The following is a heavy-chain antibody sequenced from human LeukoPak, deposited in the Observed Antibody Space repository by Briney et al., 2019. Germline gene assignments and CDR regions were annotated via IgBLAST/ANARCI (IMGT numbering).Heavy chain of an antibody. J-gene: IGHJ3*01. D-gene: IGHD3-16*01. Sequence: GGSLRLSCAASGFTLSSYWMSWVRQAPGKGLEWVANIKQDGSEKYYVDSVKGRFTISRDNAKNSLDLQMNSVRAEDTAVYYCAREGKDFDTVMGAFDVWGQGTMVTVSS. CDR1: GFTLSSYW. CDR3: AREGKDFDTVMGAFDV. V-gene: IGHV3-7*05. CDR2: IKQDGSEK.